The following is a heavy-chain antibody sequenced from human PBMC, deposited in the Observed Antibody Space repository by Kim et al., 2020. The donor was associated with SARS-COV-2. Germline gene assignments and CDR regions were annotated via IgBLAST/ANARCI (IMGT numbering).Heavy chain of an antibody. CDR3: AKDISDITTVTLDY. V-gene: IGHV3-9*01. J-gene: IGHJ4*02. Sequence: ADSVKGRFTISRDNAKNSLYLQMNSLRAEDTALYYCAKDISDITTVTLDYWGQGTLVTVSS. D-gene: IGHD4-17*01.